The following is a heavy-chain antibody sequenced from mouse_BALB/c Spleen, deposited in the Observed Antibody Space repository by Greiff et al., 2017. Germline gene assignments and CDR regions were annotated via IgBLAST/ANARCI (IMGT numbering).Heavy chain of an antibody. Sequence: DVMLVESGGGLVKPGGSLKLSCAASGFTFSSYTMSWVRQTPEKRLEWVATISSGGSYTYYPDSVKGRFTISRDNAKNTLYLQMSSLKSEDTAMYYCTRVYYYGTPYYFDYWGQGTTLTVSS. CDR1: GFTFSSYT. CDR3: TRVYYYGTPYYFDY. J-gene: IGHJ2*01. V-gene: IGHV5-6-4*01. D-gene: IGHD1-1*01. CDR2: ISSGGSYT.